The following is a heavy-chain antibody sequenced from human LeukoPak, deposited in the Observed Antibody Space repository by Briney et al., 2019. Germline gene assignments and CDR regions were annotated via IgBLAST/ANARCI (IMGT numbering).Heavy chain of an antibody. Sequence: ASVKVSCKASGYTFTSYDINWVRQATGQGLEWMGRMNPNSGNTGYAQKFQGRVTITRNTSISTAYMEPSSLRSEDTAVYYCARGQLRQPPTVTRTFDYWGQGTLVTVSS. CDR3: ARGQLRQPPTVTRTFDY. CDR1: GYTFTSYD. CDR2: MNPNSGNT. J-gene: IGHJ4*02. D-gene: IGHD4-17*01. V-gene: IGHV1-8*03.